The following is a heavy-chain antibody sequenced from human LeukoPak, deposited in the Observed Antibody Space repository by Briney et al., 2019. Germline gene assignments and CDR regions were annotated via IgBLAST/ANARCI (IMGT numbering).Heavy chain of an antibody. CDR3: ARDRRIAAAGTADAFDI. CDR2: INPSGGST. J-gene: IGHJ3*02. Sequence: APVKVSCKASGYTFTSYYMHWVRQAPGQGLEWMGIINPSGGSTSYAQKFQGRVTMTRDMSTSTVYMELSSLRSEDTAVYYCARDRRIAAAGTADAFDIWGQGTMVTVSS. V-gene: IGHV1-46*01. D-gene: IGHD6-13*01. CDR1: GYTFTSYY.